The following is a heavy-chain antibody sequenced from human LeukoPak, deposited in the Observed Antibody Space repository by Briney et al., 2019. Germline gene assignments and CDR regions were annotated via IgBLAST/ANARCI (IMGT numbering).Heavy chain of an antibody. J-gene: IGHJ4*02. CDR2: IKQDGSEK. Sequence: PGGSLRLSCAASGFTFSSYWMSWVRQAPGKGLEWVANIKQDGSEKYYVDSVKGRFTISRDNAKNSLYLQMNSLRAEDTAVYYCAVDLASGTYDYWGQGTLVTVSS. D-gene: IGHD3-10*01. V-gene: IGHV3-7*01. CDR3: AVDLASGTYDY. CDR1: GFTFSSYW.